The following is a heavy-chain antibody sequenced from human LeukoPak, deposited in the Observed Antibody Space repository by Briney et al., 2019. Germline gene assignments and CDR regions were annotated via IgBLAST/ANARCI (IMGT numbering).Heavy chain of an antibody. V-gene: IGHV3-21*01. J-gene: IGHJ1*01. CDR3: ARARSIVGVSPFQH. CDR1: GFTFNTYS. Sequence: GGSLRLSCAASGFTFNTYSMSWVRQAPGKGLEWVSIISRASESIFYADSVKGRFTISRDNAKNSLYLQMNGLRAEDTAVYYCARARSIVGVSPFQHWGQGTLVTVSS. CDR2: ISRASESI. D-gene: IGHD1-26*01.